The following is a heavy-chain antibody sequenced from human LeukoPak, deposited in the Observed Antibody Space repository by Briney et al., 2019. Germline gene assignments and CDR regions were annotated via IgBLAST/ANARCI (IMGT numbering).Heavy chain of an antibody. CDR2: IDYSGHT. Sequence: SETLSLTCTVSGASISSSSRADYFFWGWIRQAPGKGLEWIGSIDYSGHTYYNPSLKTRATTSVDTPKNQFSLSLRSVTAADTAVYYCARPLYNSWDRFDPWGQGTLITVS. V-gene: IGHV4-39*01. CDR1: GASISSSSRADYFF. D-gene: IGHD3-16*01. CDR3: ARPLYNSWDRFDP. J-gene: IGHJ5*02.